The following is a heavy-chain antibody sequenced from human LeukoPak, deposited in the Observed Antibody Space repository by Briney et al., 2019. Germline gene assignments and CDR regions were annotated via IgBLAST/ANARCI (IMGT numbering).Heavy chain of an antibody. D-gene: IGHD3-10*01. CDR1: GYSFTTFD. CDR3: ARDGEYGTGSYYRGCFDY. CDR2: IHPRGGDT. V-gene: IGHV1-2*02. Sequence: GASLNVSCKASGYSFTTFDMHWVRQAPGQGLEWMGVIHPRGGDTNYAYKFRGRVTMTRDTSISTTYMHLLSLGSDDTAVYYCARDGEYGTGSYYRGCFDYWGQGTLVTVSS. J-gene: IGHJ4*02.